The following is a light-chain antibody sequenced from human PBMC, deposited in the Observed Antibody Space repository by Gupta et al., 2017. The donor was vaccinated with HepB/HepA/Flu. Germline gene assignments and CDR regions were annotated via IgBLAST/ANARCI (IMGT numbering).Light chain of an antibody. Sequence: QSVLTQPPSVSAAPGQTVTISCSGSNSNIGNNYVSWFQQLPGRAPKLLIYDNNKRPSGSPDRFSGSKSGTSATLGITGLQTGDEADYYCGTWDSSLHAERVFGGGTKLTVL. CDR3: GTWDSSLHAERV. CDR2: DNN. J-gene: IGLJ3*02. CDR1: NSNIGNNY. V-gene: IGLV1-51*01.